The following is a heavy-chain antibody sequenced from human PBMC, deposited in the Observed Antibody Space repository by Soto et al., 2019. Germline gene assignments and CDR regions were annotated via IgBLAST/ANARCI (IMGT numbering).Heavy chain of an antibody. CDR1: GFSLTTNRVG. CDR3: ALMNLDFFGSGTYYE. V-gene: IGHV2-5*02. J-gene: IGHJ4*02. CDR2: IYWDGDK. D-gene: IGHD3-10*01. Sequence: QITLKGSGPTLVKPTQTLTLTCTFSGFSLTTNRVGVGWIRQPPGKALEWLALIYWDGDKRYSPSLKSRLTITEDTSKNQVILIVTNLDPVDTATYYCALMNLDFFGSGTYYEWGQGTLVTVSS.